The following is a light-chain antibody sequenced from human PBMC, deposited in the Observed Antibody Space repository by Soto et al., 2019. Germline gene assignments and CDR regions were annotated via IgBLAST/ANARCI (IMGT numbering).Light chain of an antibody. CDR2: GAS. Sequence: EIILTQPPDTLSLSPGERATLSCRASQTVSSNYLAWCQQRPGQAPRLLIYGASTRAAGIPDRFSGSGSGTDFTLTISRLEPEDFAVYYCQQRSNWPITFGQGTRLEIK. CDR3: QQRSNWPIT. CDR1: QTVSSNY. J-gene: IGKJ5*01. V-gene: IGKV3D-20*02.